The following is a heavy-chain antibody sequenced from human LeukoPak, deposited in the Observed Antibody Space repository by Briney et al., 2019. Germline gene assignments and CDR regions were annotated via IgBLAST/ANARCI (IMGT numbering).Heavy chain of an antibody. J-gene: IGHJ4*02. CDR1: GGSISSYY. V-gene: IGHV4-59*08. D-gene: IGHD3-22*01. CDR2: IYYSGST. Sequence: PSETLSLTCTVSGGSISSYYWSWIRQPPGKGLEWIGYIYYSGSTNYNPSLKSRVTISVDTSKNQFSLKLSSVTAADTAVYYCARLISGYYDSSGYPHDWGQGTLVTVSS. CDR3: ARLISGYYDSSGYPHD.